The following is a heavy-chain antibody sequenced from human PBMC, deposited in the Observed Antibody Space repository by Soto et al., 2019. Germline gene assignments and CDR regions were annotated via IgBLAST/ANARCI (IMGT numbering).Heavy chain of an antibody. V-gene: IGHV3-30*18. Sequence: QEQLVESGGGVVQPGRSLRLSCVVSGFTFSTYGMHWVRQAPGKGLEWVAVVSFDGSKKYTTDSLKGRFTISRDNSKNTLHLYMNNLRPEDSAVYYWAKDMVHMGMVVDLGGQGTVVTVSS. CDR1: GFTFSTYG. CDR3: AKDMVHMGMVVDL. D-gene: IGHD2-21*01. J-gene: IGHJ4*02. CDR2: VSFDGSKK.